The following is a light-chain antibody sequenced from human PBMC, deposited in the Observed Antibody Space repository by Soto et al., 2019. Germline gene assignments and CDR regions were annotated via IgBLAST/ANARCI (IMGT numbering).Light chain of an antibody. J-gene: IGLJ3*02. V-gene: IGLV1-51*01. CDR3: GTWDSSLSAEV. CDR2: DSD. Sequence: QSVLTQPPPVSAAPGQKVTISCSGSSSNIGNNYVSWYQQLPGTAPKLLIYDSDKRPSGIPDRFSGSKSGTSATLGITGLQTGDEADYYCGTWDSSLSAEVFGGGTKLTVL. CDR1: SSNIGNNY.